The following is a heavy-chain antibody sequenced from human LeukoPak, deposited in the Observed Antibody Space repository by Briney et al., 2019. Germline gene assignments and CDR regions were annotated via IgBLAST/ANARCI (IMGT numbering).Heavy chain of an antibody. CDR3: ARDPYCSGGSCYDY. V-gene: IGHV1-2*06. CDR1: GYTFTGYY. J-gene: IGHJ4*02. CDR2: INPNSGGT. D-gene: IGHD2-15*01. Sequence: ASVKVSCKASGYTFTGYYMHWVRQAPGQGLEWMGRINPNSGGTNYAQKFQGRVTMTRDTSISTAYMELSRPRSDDTAVYYCARDPYCSGGSCYDYWGQGTLVTVSS.